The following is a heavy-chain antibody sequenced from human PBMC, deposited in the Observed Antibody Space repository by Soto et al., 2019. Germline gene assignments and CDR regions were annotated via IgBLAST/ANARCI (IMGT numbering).Heavy chain of an antibody. CDR2: ISGSGGST. CDR3: ARAGGGGIVGAPTSYWYFDL. Sequence: EVQLLESGGGLVQPGGSLRLSCAASGFTFSSYAMSWVRQAPGKGLEWVSAISGSGGSTYYADSVKGRFTISRDNSKNALYLKMKSLRAEDTAVYYCARAGGGGIVGAPTSYWYFDLWGRGTLVTVSS. CDR1: GFTFSSYA. D-gene: IGHD1-26*01. V-gene: IGHV3-23*01. J-gene: IGHJ2*01.